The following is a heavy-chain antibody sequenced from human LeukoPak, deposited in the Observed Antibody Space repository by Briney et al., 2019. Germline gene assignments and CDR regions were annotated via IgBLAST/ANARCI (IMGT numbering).Heavy chain of an antibody. D-gene: IGHD1-26*01. CDR3: ARRESTPPDN. Sequence: SVKGRFTISRDNSKNTLYLQMNSLRAEDTAVYYCARRESTPPDNWGQGTLVTVSS. V-gene: IGHV3-30*01. J-gene: IGHJ4*02.